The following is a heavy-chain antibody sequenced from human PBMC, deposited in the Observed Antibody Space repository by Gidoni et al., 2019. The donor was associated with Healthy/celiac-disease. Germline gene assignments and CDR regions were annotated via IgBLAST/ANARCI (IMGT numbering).Heavy chain of an antibody. CDR3: ARGLVYCSSTSCYLPGLSPFDY. V-gene: IGHV4-34*01. Sequence: QVQLQQWGAGLLKPSETLSLTCAVYGGSFSGSYWSWIRQPPGKGLEWIGEINHSGSTNYNPSLKSRVTISVDTSKNQFSLKLSSVTAADTAVYYCARGLVYCSSTSCYLPGLSPFDYWGQGTLVTVSS. CDR1: GGSFSGSY. CDR2: INHSGST. D-gene: IGHD2-2*01. J-gene: IGHJ4*02.